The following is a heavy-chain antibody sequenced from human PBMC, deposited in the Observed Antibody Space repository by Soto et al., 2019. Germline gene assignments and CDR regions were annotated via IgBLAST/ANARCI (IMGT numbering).Heavy chain of an antibody. CDR1: GGSFSGYF. CDR3: ARDHGHYHILTGYYYYMDV. V-gene: IGHV4-34*01. Sequence: SETLSLTCAVYGGSFSGYFWSWIRQPPGKGLEWIGEINHSGGTNYNPSLKSRVTISVDTSKNQFSLKLSSVTAADTAVYYCARDHGHYHILTGYYYYMDVWGKGTTVTVSS. D-gene: IGHD3-9*01. CDR2: INHSGGT. J-gene: IGHJ6*03.